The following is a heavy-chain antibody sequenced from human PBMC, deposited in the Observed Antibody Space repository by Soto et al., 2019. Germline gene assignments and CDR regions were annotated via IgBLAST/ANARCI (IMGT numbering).Heavy chain of an antibody. CDR1: GGTFSSYA. D-gene: IGHD3-9*01. CDR3: ARDSLGYDIFTGYQDY. CDR2: IIPIFGTA. V-gene: IGHV1-69*01. J-gene: IGHJ4*02. Sequence: QVQLVQSGAEVKKPGSSVKVSCKASGGTFSSYAISWVRQAPGQGLEWLGGIIPIFGTANYAQKFQGRVTITADESTSTAYMELSRLISEDSAVYYCARDSLGYDIFTGYQDYWGQGTLVTVSS.